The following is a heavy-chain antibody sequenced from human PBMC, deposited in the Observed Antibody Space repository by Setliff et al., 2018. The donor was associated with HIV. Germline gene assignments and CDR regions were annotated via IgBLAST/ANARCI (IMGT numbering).Heavy chain of an antibody. J-gene: IGHJ6*03. CDR1: GYTFTSYA. CDR3: ARDAFDYTAYYYSYMDV. V-gene: IGHV1-3*01. D-gene: IGHD4-4*01. Sequence: EASVKVSCKASGYTFTSYAMHWVRQAPGQRLEWMGWIHAGNGYTKYSQKFQGRVTFTRDTSASAAYMDLSSLRSEDTAVYYCARDAFDYTAYYYSYMDVWGKGTTVTVSS. CDR2: IHAGNGYT.